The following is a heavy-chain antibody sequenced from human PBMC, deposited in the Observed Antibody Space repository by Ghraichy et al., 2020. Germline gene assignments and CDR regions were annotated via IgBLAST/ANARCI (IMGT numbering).Heavy chain of an antibody. D-gene: IGHD3-10*01. CDR2: IKQDGSEK. CDR3: ARGYMVRESLGMDV. J-gene: IGHJ6*02. Sequence: GGSLRLSCAASGFTFSSYWMSWVRQAPGKGLEWVANIKQDGSEKYYVDSVKGRFTISRDNAKNSLYLQMNSLRAEDTAVYYCARGYMVRESLGMDVWGQGTTVTVSS. CDR1: GFTFSSYW. V-gene: IGHV3-7*01.